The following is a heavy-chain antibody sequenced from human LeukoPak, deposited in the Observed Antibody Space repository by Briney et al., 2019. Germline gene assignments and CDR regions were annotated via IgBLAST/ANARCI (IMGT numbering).Heavy chain of an antibody. D-gene: IGHD1-14*01. CDR1: GGSLSSGGYY. V-gene: IGHV4-31*03. CDR3: ARVSSARNGSDY. CDR2: IYYSGST. Sequence: SENLSLTCTVSGGSLSSGGYYWGWIRKHPGMGLEWIGSIYYSGSTYYTPSLKSRVNISVDTSKSQFALNLTSVTAADTAVYYCARVSSARNGSDYWGQGTLVTVSS. J-gene: IGHJ4*02.